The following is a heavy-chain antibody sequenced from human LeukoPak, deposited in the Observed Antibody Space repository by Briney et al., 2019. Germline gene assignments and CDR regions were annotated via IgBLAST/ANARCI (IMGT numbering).Heavy chain of an antibody. CDR2: IIPILGIA. CDR1: GGTFSSYA. J-gene: IGHJ3*02. V-gene: IGHV1-69*04. CDR3: AREGGYYYDSSGYGDAFDI. D-gene: IGHD3-22*01. Sequence: SVKVSCKASGGTFSSYAISWVRQAPGQGLEWMGRIIPILGIANYAQKFQGRVTITADKSTSTAYMELSSLRSEDTAVYYCAREGGYYYDSSGYGDAFDIWGQGTMVTVSS.